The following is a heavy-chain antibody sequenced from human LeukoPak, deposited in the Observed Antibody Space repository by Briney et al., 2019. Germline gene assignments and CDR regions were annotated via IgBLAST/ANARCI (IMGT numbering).Heavy chain of an antibody. Sequence: GGSLRLSCAASGFTFSSYWMTWVRQAPEKGLEWVANIKQDGSEKYYVDSVKGRFTISRDNAKNSLYLQMNSLRAEDTAVYYCAREVVRLHYGMDVWGQGTTVTVSS. CDR1: GFTFSSYW. CDR3: AREVVRLHYGMDV. J-gene: IGHJ6*02. D-gene: IGHD3-22*01. V-gene: IGHV3-7*01. CDR2: IKQDGSEK.